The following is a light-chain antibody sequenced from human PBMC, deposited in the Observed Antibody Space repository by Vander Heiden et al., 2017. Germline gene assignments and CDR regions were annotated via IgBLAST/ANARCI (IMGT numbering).Light chain of an antibody. CDR2: GAS. V-gene: IGKV3-20*01. Sequence: DIVLTPSPGTLSLSPGDRATPSRRASQSVSSSYLGWYQQKPGQAPRLLIYGASSRAAGIPDRFSGSGSGTDFTLTISRLEPEDFAVYYCQQYGSSPLTFGPGTKVDIK. J-gene: IGKJ3*01. CDR3: QQYGSSPLT. CDR1: QSVSSSY.